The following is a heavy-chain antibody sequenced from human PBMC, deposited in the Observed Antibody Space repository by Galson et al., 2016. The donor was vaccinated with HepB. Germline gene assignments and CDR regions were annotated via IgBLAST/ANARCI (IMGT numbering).Heavy chain of an antibody. CDR3: ARGTKWYDVSGYFDL. J-gene: IGHJ2*01. V-gene: IGHV3-53*01. CDR2: LYPADGP. Sequence: SLRLSCAVSDFRVSDHFMIWVRQAPGKGLEWVSVLYPADGPFYDDSVKGRFFVSRDNSKNTFFLQMNSLRAEDTATYRCARGTKWYDVSGYFDLWGRGALVTVSS. CDR1: DFRVSDHF. D-gene: IGHD3-22*01.